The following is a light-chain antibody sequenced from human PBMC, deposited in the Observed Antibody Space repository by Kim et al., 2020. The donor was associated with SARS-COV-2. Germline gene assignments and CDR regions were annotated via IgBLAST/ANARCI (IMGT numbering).Light chain of an antibody. V-gene: IGKV3-15*01. J-gene: IGKJ1*01. CDR3: QQYNKWPLT. Sequence: EIVLTQSPATLSVSPGERATLSCRASQSVNSNLAWYQQKPGQAPRLLIYEASVRATGFPARFSGSGSGTEFTLTINSLQSEDFAVYWCQQYNKWPLTFGQGTKVEIK. CDR2: EAS. CDR1: QSVNSN.